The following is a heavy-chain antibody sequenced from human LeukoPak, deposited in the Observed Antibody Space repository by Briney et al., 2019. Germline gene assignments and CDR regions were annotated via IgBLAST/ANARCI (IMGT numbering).Heavy chain of an antibody. D-gene: IGHD3-9*01. Sequence: ASVKVSCKASGYTFTSYGISWVRQAPGQGLEWMGWISAYNGNTNYAQKLQGRVTMTTDTSTSTAYMELRSLRSDDTAVYYCARDSPSSRYFDWSERWGLSIDYWGQGTLVTVSS. CDR3: ARDSPSSRYFDWSERWGLSIDY. J-gene: IGHJ4*02. CDR1: GYTFTSYG. V-gene: IGHV1-18*01. CDR2: ISAYNGNT.